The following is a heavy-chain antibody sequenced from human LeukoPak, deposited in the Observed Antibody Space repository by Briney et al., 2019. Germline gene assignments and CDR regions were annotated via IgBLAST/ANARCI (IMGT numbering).Heavy chain of an antibody. J-gene: IGHJ4*02. CDR2: IRYDGSNK. CDR1: GFTFSSYG. V-gene: IGHV3-30*02. Sequence: GGSLRLSCAASGFTFSSYGMHWVRQAPGKGLEWVAFIRYDGSNKYYADSVKGRFTISRDHSKNTLYLQMNSLRAEDTAVYYCAKEREHCSSTSCLYYFDYWGQGTLVTVSS. CDR3: AKEREHCSSTSCLYYFDY. D-gene: IGHD2-2*01.